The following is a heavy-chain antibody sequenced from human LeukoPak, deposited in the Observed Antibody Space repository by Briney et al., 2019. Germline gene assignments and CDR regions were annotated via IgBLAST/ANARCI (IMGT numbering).Heavy chain of an antibody. Sequence: SETLSLTCTVSGGSISSYYWSWIRQPPGKGLGWIGYIYYSGSTNYNPSLKSRVTISVDTSKNQFSLKLSSVTAADTAVYYCARESGNYARIIDYWGQGTLVTVSS. J-gene: IGHJ4*02. D-gene: IGHD4-11*01. V-gene: IGHV4-59*01. CDR2: IYYSGST. CDR1: GGSISSYY. CDR3: ARESGNYARIIDY.